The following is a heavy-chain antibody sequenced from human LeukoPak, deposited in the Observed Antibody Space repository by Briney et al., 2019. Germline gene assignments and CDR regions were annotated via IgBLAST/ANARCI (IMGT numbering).Heavy chain of an antibody. CDR3: ASVYSSGWYYFDY. D-gene: IGHD6-19*01. CDR1: GGSISSYY. J-gene: IGHJ4*02. CDR2: IYYSGST. V-gene: IGHV4-59*01. Sequence: SETLSLTCTVSGGSISSYYWSWIRQPPGKGLEWIGYIYYSGSTNYNPSLKSRVTISVDTSKNQFSLKLSSVTAADTAVYYCASVYSSGWYYFDYWGQGTLVTVSS.